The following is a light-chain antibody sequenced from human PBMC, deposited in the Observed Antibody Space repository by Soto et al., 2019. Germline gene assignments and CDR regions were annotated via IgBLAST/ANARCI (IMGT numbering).Light chain of an antibody. CDR2: DAS. CDR1: QDISNY. J-gene: IGKJ4*01. CDR3: QQYDNLPLT. V-gene: IGKV1-33*01. Sequence: DIQMTQSPSSLSASVGDRVTITCQASQDISNYLNWYQQKPGKAPKLLIYDASNLETGVPSRFSGSGSGTDFTFTISSLQPEDIATYYCQQYDNLPLTVGGGTEVEIK.